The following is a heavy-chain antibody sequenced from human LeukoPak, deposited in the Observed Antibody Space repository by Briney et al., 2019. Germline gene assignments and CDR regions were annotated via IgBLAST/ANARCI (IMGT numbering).Heavy chain of an antibody. CDR2: IYYSGTT. D-gene: IGHD3-10*01. J-gene: IGHJ5*02. CDR1: GGSISSGGYY. CDR3: ANYGSGTYRFDP. Sequence: PSETLSLTCTVSGGSISSGGYYWSWIRRHPGKGLEWIGYIYYSGTTYYNPSLKSRVTISVDTSKNQFSLMLSSVTAADTAVYYCANYGSGTYRFDPWGQGTLVTVSS. V-gene: IGHV4-31*03.